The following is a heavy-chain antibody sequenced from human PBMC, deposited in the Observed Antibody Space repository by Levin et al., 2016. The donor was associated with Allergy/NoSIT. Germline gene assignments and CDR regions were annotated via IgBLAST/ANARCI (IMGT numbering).Heavy chain of an antibody. V-gene: IGHV4-39*01. J-gene: IGHJ5*02. D-gene: IGHD3-10*01. Sequence: PGKGLEWIGSIYYSGSTYYNPSLKSRVTISVDTSKNQFSLKLSSVTAADTAVYYCASNMVRGVIITGVFGAWGQGTLVTVSS. CDR3: ASNMVRGVIITGVFGA. CDR2: IYYSGST.